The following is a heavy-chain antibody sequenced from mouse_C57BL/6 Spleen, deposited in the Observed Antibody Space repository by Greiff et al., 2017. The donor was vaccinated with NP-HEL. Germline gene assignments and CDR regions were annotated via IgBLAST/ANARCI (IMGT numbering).Heavy chain of an antibody. J-gene: IGHJ2*01. CDR1: GYAFSSYW. V-gene: IGHV1-80*01. Sequence: QVQLKQSGAELVKPGASVKISCKASGYAFSSYWMNWVKQRPGKGLEWIGQIYPGDGDTNYNGKFKGKATLTADKSSSTAYMQLSSLTSEDSAVYFCAREKPLEAFDYWGQGTTLTVSS. CDR3: AREKPLEAFDY. D-gene: IGHD6-1*01. CDR2: IYPGDGDT.